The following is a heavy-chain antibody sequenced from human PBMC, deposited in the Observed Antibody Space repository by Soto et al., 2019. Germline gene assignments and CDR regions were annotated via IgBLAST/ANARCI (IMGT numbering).Heavy chain of an antibody. D-gene: IGHD3-22*01. J-gene: IGHJ3*02. CDR3: ARGLRSITMTSQQNGAFDI. Sequence: ASVKVSCKASGYTFTSYGISWVRQAPGHGLEWMGWISAYNGNTNYAQKLQGRVTMTTDTSTSTAYMELRSLRSDDTAVYYCARGLRSITMTSQQNGAFDIWGQGTMVTVS. V-gene: IGHV1-18*01. CDR1: GYTFTSYG. CDR2: ISAYNGNT.